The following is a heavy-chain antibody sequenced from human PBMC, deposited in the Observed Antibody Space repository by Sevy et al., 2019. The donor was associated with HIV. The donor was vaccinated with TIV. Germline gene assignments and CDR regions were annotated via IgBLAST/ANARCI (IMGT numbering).Heavy chain of an antibody. D-gene: IGHD6-13*01. Sequence: GGSLRLSCVASGFTFSTYDMHWVRQVKGKGLEWVSGIGTLKDTYYPDSVKGRFIISREDAKNSLYLQMNGLRAGDTAVYYGARACAAAGGKSGPIDAFDIWGQGTLVTVSS. J-gene: IGHJ3*02. CDR3: ARACAAAGGKSGPIDAFDI. V-gene: IGHV3-13*01. CDR2: IGTLKDT. CDR1: GFTFSTYD.